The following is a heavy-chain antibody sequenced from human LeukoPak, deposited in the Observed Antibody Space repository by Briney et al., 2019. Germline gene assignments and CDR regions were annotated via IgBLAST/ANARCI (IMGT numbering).Heavy chain of an antibody. CDR1: GYSISSGYY. CDR2: IYYSGST. Sequence: SETLSLTCTVSGYSISSGYYWGWIRQPPGKGLEWIGYIYYSGSTNYNPSLKSRVTISVDTSKNQFSLKLSSVTAADTAVYYCAREDGGSYPFDYWGQGTLVTVSS. CDR3: AREDGGSYPFDY. V-gene: IGHV4-61*01. J-gene: IGHJ4*02. D-gene: IGHD1-26*01.